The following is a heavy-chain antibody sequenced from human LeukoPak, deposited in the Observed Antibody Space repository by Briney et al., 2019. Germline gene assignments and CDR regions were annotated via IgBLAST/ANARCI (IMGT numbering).Heavy chain of an antibody. CDR1: GGSISSRTYY. D-gene: IGHD6-6*01. J-gene: IGHJ6*03. CDR2: IYYSGTT. Sequence: PSETLSLTCTVSGGSISSRTYYWGWIRQPPGKGLEWIGTIYYSGTTYHNPSLKSRVTISLDTSKNQFSLKLSSVTAADTAIYYCARDFSSSSTVYYYYYMDVWGKGTTVTVSS. V-gene: IGHV4-39*07. CDR3: ARDFSSSSTVYYYYYMDV.